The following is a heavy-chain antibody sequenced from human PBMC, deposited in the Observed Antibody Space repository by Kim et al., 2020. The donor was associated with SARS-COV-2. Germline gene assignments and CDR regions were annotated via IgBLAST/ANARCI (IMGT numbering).Heavy chain of an antibody. V-gene: IGHV3-30*04. J-gene: IGHJ4*01. CDR1: GFTFSSYA. CDR2: ISYDGSNK. D-gene: IGHD5-12*01. CDR3: AREGESGYDFGAFDY. Sequence: GGSLRLSCAASGFTFSSYAMHWVRQAPGKGLEWVAVISYDGSNKYYADSVKGRFTISRDNSKNTLYLQMNSLRAEDTAVYYCAREGESGYDFGAFDYWG.